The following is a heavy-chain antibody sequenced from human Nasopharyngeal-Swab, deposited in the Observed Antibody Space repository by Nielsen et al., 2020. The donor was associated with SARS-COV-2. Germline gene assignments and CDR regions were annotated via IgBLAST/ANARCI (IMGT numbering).Heavy chain of an antibody. Sequence: GSLRLSCAVYGGSFSGYYWSWIRQPPGKGLEWIGEINHSGSTNYNPSLKSRVTISIDTSKNQFSLKLSSVTAADTAVYYCAKDSPLYYDILTGYQKRYNWFDPWGQGTLVTVSS. J-gene: IGHJ5*02. CDR2: INHSGST. CDR1: GGSFSGYY. V-gene: IGHV4-34*01. D-gene: IGHD3-9*01. CDR3: AKDSPLYYDILTGYQKRYNWFDP.